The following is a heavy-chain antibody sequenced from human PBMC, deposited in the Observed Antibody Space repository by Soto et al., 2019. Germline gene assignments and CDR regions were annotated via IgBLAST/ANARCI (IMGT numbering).Heavy chain of an antibody. Sequence: EVQLVESGGDLVQPWGSLRLSCAASGFTFSSYWMAWGRQSPGKGLEWVASMNQHGSDIQYVDSVRGRFPISRDNARNLLYLQMNNLRVEDTDIYYCATDTYCPATCYRGHGNWGQGTLVTVSS. CDR2: MNQHGSDI. J-gene: IGHJ4*02. CDR1: GFTFSSYW. D-gene: IGHD2-8*02. V-gene: IGHV3-7*03. CDR3: ATDTYCPATCYRGHGN.